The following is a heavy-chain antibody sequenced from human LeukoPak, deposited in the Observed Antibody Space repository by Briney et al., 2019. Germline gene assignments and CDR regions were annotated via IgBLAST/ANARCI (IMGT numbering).Heavy chain of an antibody. CDR2: VRGGGDSN. V-gene: IGHV3-23*01. CDR3: AKNLGYDILTGYSDWYYYGMGV. D-gene: IGHD3-9*01. CDR1: GFTFSNYA. J-gene: IGHJ6*02. Sequence: GGSLRLSCAASGFTFSNYARSWVRQPPGRGLEWVSAVRGGGDSNHYADSVNGRFTISRDNSKNTLYLQLNSLRAEDTATYYCAKNLGYDILTGYSDWYYYGMGVWGQGTTVTVSS.